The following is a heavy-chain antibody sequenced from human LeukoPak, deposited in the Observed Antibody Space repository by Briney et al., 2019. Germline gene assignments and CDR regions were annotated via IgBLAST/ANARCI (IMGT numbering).Heavy chain of an antibody. V-gene: IGHV4-39*07. Sequence: PSETLSLTCTVSGGSISSSSYYWGWIRQPPGKGLEWIGSIYYSGSTYYNPSLKSRVTISVDTSKNQFSLKLSSVTAADTAVYYCARVSVAGGTVDYWGQGTLVTVSS. CDR2: IYYSGST. D-gene: IGHD6-19*01. CDR3: ARVSVAGGTVDY. J-gene: IGHJ4*02. CDR1: GGSISSSSYY.